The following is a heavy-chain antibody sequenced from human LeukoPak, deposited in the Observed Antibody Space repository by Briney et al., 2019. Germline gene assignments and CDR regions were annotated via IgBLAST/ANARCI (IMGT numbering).Heavy chain of an antibody. CDR1: GFTFSSYA. CDR2: ISGSGGST. D-gene: IGHD3-3*01. Sequence: GGSLRLSCAASGFTFSSYAMSWVRQAPGKGLEWVSAISGSGGSTHYADSVKGRFTISRDNSKNTLYLQMNSLRAEDTAVYYCAKRGDYDFWSGYYTAYFDYWGQGTLVTVPS. J-gene: IGHJ4*02. CDR3: AKRGDYDFWSGYYTAYFDY. V-gene: IGHV3-23*01.